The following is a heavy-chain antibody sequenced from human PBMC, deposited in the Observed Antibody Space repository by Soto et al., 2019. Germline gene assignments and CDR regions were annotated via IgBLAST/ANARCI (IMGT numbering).Heavy chain of an antibody. CDR2: IFSNDEK. V-gene: IGHV2-26*01. D-gene: IGHD2-8*01. J-gene: IGHJ5*02. CDR1: GFSLSSARMG. CDR3: ARSLYNGGWEENGFDP. Sequence: QVTLKESGPVLVKPTETLTLTCTVSGFSLSSARMGVSWIRQPPGNALEWLAHIFSNDEKSYITSLKSRLTNAKDTSTIPVVLTMTTMYPVNTATYYCARSLYNGGWEENGFDPWGQGTLVTVSS.